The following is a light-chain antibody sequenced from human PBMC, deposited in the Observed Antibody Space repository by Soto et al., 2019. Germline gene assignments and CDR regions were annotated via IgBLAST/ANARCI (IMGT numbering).Light chain of an antibody. CDR1: QGIGND. CDR3: LQLYNFSWT. J-gene: IGKJ1*01. V-gene: IGKV1-6*01. CDR2: AAS. Sequence: ASQLTQPPSRLSAAVGERVDLACRASQGIGNDLALYHQNPGKAPRLLRFAASNLQSGVPSRFSGSGSGTDFTLTISRLQPEDFATYYCLQLYNFSWTFGQGTKV.